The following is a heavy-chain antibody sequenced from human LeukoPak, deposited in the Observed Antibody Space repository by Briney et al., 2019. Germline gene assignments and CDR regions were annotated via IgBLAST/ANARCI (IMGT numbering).Heavy chain of an antibody. CDR2: IIPILGIA. D-gene: IGHD1-26*01. CDR1: GGTFSSYA. V-gene: IGHV1-69*04. Sequence: GASVKVSCKASGGTFSSYAISWVRQAPGQGLEWMGRIIPILGIANYAQKFQGRVTITADKSTSTAYMELSSLRSEDTAVYYCARDTTTAGRIYYYYYGMDVWGQGTTVTVSS. J-gene: IGHJ6*02. CDR3: ARDTTTAGRIYYYYYGMDV.